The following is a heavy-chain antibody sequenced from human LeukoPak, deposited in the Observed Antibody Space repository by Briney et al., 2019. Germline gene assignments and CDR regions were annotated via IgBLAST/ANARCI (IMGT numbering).Heavy chain of an antibody. CDR3: AGGITGITIFGVATRD. D-gene: IGHD3-3*01. Sequence: ASVKVSCKASGYTFTSYGISWVRQAPGQGLEWMGWISAYNGNTNYAQKLQGRVTMTTDTSTSTAYMELRSLRSDDTAVYYCAGGITGITIFGVATRDWGQGTLVTVSS. CDR2: ISAYNGNT. J-gene: IGHJ4*02. CDR1: GYTFTSYG. V-gene: IGHV1-18*01.